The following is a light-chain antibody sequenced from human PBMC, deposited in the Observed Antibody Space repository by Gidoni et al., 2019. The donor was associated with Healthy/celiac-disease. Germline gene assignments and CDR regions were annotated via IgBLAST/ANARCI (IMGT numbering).Light chain of an antibody. CDR2: KDS. CDR1: ALPKQY. Sequence: SYELTQPPSVSVSPGQTARITCSGDALPKQYAYWYQQKPGQAPVLVIYKDSERPSGIPERFSGSSSGTTVTLTISGVQAEDEADYYCQSADSSGTHQRVFGGGTKLTVL. V-gene: IGLV3-25*03. J-gene: IGLJ2*01. CDR3: QSADSSGTHQRV.